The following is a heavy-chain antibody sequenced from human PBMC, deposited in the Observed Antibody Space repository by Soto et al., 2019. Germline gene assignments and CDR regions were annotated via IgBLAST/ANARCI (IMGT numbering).Heavy chain of an antibody. Sequence: EVQLLESGGDLVQSGGSLRLSCAASGFTFSSYAMSWVRQAPGKGLEWVSGINNSGGTTYYADSVKGRFTISRDNSKNTLYLQMNSLRAEDTAVYYCAKCDPARHYYFYCGMDVWGQGTTVTVSS. V-gene: IGHV3-23*01. CDR3: AKCDPARHYYFYCGMDV. J-gene: IGHJ6*02. CDR2: INNSGGTT. CDR1: GFTFSSYA.